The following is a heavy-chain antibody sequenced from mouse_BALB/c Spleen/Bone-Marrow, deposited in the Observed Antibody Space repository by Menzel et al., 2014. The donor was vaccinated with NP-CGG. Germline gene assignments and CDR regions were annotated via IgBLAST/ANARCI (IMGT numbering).Heavy chain of an antibody. J-gene: IGHJ4*01. CDR3: ARGYYDYAYAMDY. CDR2: IDPANGNT. CDR1: GFNIKDTY. V-gene: IGHV14-3*02. Sequence: VTLKVSGAELVKPGASVKLSCTASGFNIKDTYMHWVKQRPEQGLEWIGRIDPANGNTKYDPKFQGKATITADTSSNTAYLQLSSLTSEDTAVYYCARGYYDYAYAMDYWGQGTSVTVSS. D-gene: IGHD2-4*01.